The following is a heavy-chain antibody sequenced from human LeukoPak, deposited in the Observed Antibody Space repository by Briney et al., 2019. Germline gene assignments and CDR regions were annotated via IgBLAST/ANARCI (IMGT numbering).Heavy chain of an antibody. D-gene: IGHD3-10*01. Sequence: SVGSLRLSCAASGFTFSSYSMNWVRQAPGKGLEWVSYISSSSSTIYYADSVKGRFTISRDNAKNSLYLQMNSLRDEDTAVYYCARSMVRGGYAFDIWGQGTMVTVSS. CDR2: ISSSSSTI. CDR3: ARSMVRGGYAFDI. V-gene: IGHV3-48*02. CDR1: GFTFSSYS. J-gene: IGHJ3*02.